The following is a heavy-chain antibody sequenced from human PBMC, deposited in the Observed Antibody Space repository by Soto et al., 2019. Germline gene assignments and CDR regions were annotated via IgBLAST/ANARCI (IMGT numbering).Heavy chain of an antibody. CDR1: GYTFTSYD. J-gene: IGHJ6*02. CDR2: MSPNSGAT. V-gene: IGHV1-8*01. CDR3: ARGVDNGVDV. D-gene: IGHD2-8*01. Sequence: QAQLVQSGAEVTKPGASVKVSCKASGYTFTSYDINWVRQATGQGIEWMGWMSPNSGATGYAQKFQGRVTMTRDTSISTGYMELSNLRSEHTVIYYCARGVDNGVDVWGQGSTVTVSS.